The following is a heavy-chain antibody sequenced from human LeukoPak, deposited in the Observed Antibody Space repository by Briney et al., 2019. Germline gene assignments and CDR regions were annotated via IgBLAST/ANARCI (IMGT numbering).Heavy chain of an antibody. CDR1: GFTFSSYW. V-gene: IGHV3-7*01. J-gene: IGHJ6*02. CDR2: IKQDGSDK. CDR3: ARDLAGGRYYGMDV. Sequence: GGSLRLSCAASGFTFSSYWMSWVRQAPGKGLEWVANIKQDGSDKYYVDSVKGRFTISRDNAKNSLYLQMNSLRAEDTAVYYCARDLAGGRYYGMDVWGQGTTVTVSS. D-gene: IGHD2-15*01.